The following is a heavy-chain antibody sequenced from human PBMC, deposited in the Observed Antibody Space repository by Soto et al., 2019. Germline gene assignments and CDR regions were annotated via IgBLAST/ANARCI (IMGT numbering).Heavy chain of an antibody. Sequence: SETLSLTCTVSGGSISSYYWSWIRRPPGKGLEWIGYIYHSGSTKYNPSLKSRVTISVDTSKNQFSVKLSSVTAADTAVYYCARVWGLDYIDSWGQGTRVTVAS. CDR3: ARVWGLDYIDS. CDR2: IYHSGST. D-gene: IGHD7-27*01. V-gene: IGHV4-59*01. J-gene: IGHJ4*02. CDR1: GGSISSYY.